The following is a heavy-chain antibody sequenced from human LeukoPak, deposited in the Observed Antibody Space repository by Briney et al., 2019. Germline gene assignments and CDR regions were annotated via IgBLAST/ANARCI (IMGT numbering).Heavy chain of an antibody. CDR3: ARHESNYYGSGSYSVGTSFDY. J-gene: IGHJ4*02. CDR1: GGSISSRTYY. Sequence: SETLSLTCTVSGGSISSRTYYWGWIRQPPGKGLEWLGEINHSGSTNYNPSLKSRVTISVDTSKNQFSLKLSSVTAADTAVYYCARHESNYYGSGSYSVGTSFDYWGQGTLVTVSS. CDR2: INHSGST. D-gene: IGHD3-10*01. V-gene: IGHV4-39*01.